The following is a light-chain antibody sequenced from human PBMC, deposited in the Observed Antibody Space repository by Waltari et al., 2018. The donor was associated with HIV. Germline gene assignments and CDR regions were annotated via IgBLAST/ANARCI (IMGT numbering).Light chain of an antibody. CDR3: ATWDDALSGPV. J-gene: IGLJ3*02. CDR1: RSNIGSNT. Sequence: QSVLTQPPSASGTPRQRVIISCSGNRSNIGSNTVNWYQQFSGAAPTLLIYSNNQRPSAVPDRFSGSKSGSAASLAISGLKSEDEADYHCATWDDALSGPVFGAGTKLTV. V-gene: IGLV1-44*01. CDR2: SNN.